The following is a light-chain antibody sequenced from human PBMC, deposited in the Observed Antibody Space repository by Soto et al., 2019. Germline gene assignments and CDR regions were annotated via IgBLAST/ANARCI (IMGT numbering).Light chain of an antibody. J-gene: IGLJ1*01. V-gene: IGLV2-14*02. CDR2: EGS. Sequence: QSALTQPASVSGSPGQSITISCTGTSSDVGSYNLVSWYQQHPGKAPKLMIYEGSKRPSGVSNRFSGSKSGNTASLTISGLQAEDEADYYCCSYTSTRTQVFGTGTKLTVL. CDR3: CSYTSTRTQV. CDR1: SSDVGSYNL.